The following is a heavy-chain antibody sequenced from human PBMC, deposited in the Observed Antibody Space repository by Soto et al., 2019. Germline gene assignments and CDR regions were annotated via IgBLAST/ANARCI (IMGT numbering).Heavy chain of an antibody. Sequence: ASVKVTCKSSGGTLSSYAIIWVRQAPGQGLEWMGGIIPIFGTANYAQKFQGRVTIIADESTSTAYMELNSLTSEDTAVYYCARERYYGSGRSYYYYGMDVWGQGTTVTVSS. CDR2: IIPIFGTA. D-gene: IGHD3-10*01. CDR3: ARERYYGSGRSYYYYGMDV. J-gene: IGHJ6*02. V-gene: IGHV1-69*13. CDR1: GGTLSSYA.